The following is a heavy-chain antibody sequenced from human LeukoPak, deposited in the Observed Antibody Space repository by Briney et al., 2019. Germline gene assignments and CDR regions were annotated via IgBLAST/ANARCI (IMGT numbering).Heavy chain of an antibody. CDR2: INHSGST. CDR3: ARAPRRRDGYKYLRGYYFDY. CDR1: GGSFSGYY. J-gene: IGHJ4*02. D-gene: IGHD5-12*01. Sequence: LETLSLTCAVYGGSFSGYYWSWIRQPPGKGLEWIGEINHSGSTNYNPSLKSRVTISVDTSKNQFSLKLSSVTAADTAVYYCARAPRRRDGYKYLRGYYFDYWGQGTLVTVSS. V-gene: IGHV4-34*01.